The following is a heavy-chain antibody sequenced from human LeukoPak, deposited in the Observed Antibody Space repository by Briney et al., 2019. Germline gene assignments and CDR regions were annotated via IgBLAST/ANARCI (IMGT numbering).Heavy chain of an antibody. CDR1: GGSISSYY. D-gene: IGHD2-2*01. CDR2: IYTSGST. CDR3: ARLMARRGVVVPAAYDY. Sequence: SETQSLTCTVSGGSISSYYWSWIRQPAGKGLEWIGRIYTSGSTNYNPSLKSRVTMSVDTSKNQFSLKLSSVTAADTAVYYCARLMARRGVVVPAAYDYWGQGTLVTVSS. V-gene: IGHV4-4*07. J-gene: IGHJ4*02.